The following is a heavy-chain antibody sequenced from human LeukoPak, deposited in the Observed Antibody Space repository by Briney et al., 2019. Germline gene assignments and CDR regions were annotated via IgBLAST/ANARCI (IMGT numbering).Heavy chain of an antibody. Sequence: GGSLTLSHAASGFTFSNYALSWVRQVPGKRLEWVSAISSGADTTGYADSVKVRFTISRDNSKSTIYLQMKSLRAEDTAVYYCAKDLEQSYSGWSTSYDGEYWGQ. CDR1: GFTFSNYA. J-gene: IGHJ4*02. CDR2: ISSGADTT. V-gene: IGHV3-23*01. CDR3: AKDLEQSYSGWSTSYDGEY. D-gene: IGHD6-19*01.